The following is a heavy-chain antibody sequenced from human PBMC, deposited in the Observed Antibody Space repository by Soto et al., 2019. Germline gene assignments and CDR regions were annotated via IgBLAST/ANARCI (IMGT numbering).Heavy chain of an antibody. CDR3: ARDKPPPTLYYYGSGSAYPSYYGMDV. J-gene: IGHJ6*02. CDR2: MNPYNGNA. V-gene: IGHV1-8*01. CDR1: GYTFITYD. D-gene: IGHD3-10*01. Sequence: ASVKVSCKASGYTFITYDINWVRQAPGQGLEWMGWMNPYNGNAGYAQNFQGRVTMTRNTSINTAYMELSSLRSNDTAVYYCARDKPPPTLYYYGSGSAYPSYYGMDVWGQGTTVTVSS.